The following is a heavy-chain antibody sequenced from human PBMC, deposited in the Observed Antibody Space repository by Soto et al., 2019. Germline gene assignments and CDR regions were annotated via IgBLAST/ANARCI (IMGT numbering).Heavy chain of an antibody. J-gene: IGHJ5*02. D-gene: IGHD3-10*01. CDR2: INHSGST. Sequence: SETLSLTCAVYGGSFSGYYWSWIRQPPGKGLEWIGEINHSGSTNYNPSLKSRVTISVDTSKNQFSLKLSSVTAADTAVYYRASRGLNWFDPWGQGTLVTVSS. V-gene: IGHV4-34*01. CDR1: GGSFSGYY. CDR3: ASRGLNWFDP.